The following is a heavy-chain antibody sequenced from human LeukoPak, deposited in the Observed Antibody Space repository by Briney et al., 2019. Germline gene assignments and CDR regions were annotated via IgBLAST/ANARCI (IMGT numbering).Heavy chain of an antibody. Sequence: ASVKVSFKASGYTFTGYYMHWVRQAPGQGLEWMGWINPNSGGTNYAQKFQGRVTMTRDTSISTAYMELSRLRSDDTAVYYCARDRIVVVPAAMGDDAFDIWGQGTMVTVSS. CDR1: GYTFTGYY. CDR3: ARDRIVVVPAAMGDDAFDI. V-gene: IGHV1-2*02. CDR2: INPNSGGT. J-gene: IGHJ3*02. D-gene: IGHD2-2*01.